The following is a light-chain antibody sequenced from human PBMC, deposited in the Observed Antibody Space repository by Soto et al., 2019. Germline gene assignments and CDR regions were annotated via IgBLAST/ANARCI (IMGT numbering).Light chain of an antibody. CDR1: SSDVGNYTL. CDR2: EVT. CDR3: SAGEGSVTHYV. J-gene: IGLJ1*01. V-gene: IGLV2-23*02. Sequence: QSVLTQPDSVSGSPGQSITISCTGTSSDVGNYTLVSWYQQHPDKAPKLMIYEVTKRPSGVSNRFSGSKSGNTSSLTISGLQAEDEADYYCSAGEGSVTHYVFGAGTKVTVL.